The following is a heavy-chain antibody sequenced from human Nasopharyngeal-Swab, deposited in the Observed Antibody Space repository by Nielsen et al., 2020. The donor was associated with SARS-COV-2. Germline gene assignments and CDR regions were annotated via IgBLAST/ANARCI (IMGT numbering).Heavy chain of an antibody. V-gene: IGHV4-39*01. CDR3: ARPLYSSGWYPGY. D-gene: IGHD6-19*01. Sequence: SETLSLTCTVSGGSISSSSYYWGWIRQPPGKGLEWIGSIYYSGSTHYNPSLKSRVTISVDTSKNQFSLKLSSVAAADTAVYYCARPLYSSGWYPGYWGQGTLVTVSS. J-gene: IGHJ4*02. CDR2: IYYSGST. CDR1: GGSISSSSYY.